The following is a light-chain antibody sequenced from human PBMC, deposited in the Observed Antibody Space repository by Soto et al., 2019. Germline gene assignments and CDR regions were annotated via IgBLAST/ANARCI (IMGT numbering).Light chain of an antibody. V-gene: IGLV1-51*01. Sequence: QSVLTQPPSVSAAPGQKVTISCCGSSSNIGNNFVTWSQQLPGTAPKLLIYDNNKRPSGIPDRFSGSQSGTSATLGITGLQTGDEAVYYCGSWDSSLTYVFGTGPKLTVL. J-gene: IGLJ1*01. CDR3: GSWDSSLTYV. CDR2: DNN. CDR1: SSNIGNNF.